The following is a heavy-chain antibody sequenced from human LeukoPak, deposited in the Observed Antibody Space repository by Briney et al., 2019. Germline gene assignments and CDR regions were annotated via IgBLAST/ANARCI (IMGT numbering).Heavy chain of an antibody. Sequence: SETLSPTCTVSGGSISSYYWSWIRQPAGKGLEWIGRIYTSGSTNYNPSLKSRVTMSVDTSKNQFSLKLSSVTAADTAVYYCARDLLLWFGELGAFDIWGQGTMVTVSS. V-gene: IGHV4-4*07. J-gene: IGHJ3*02. CDR1: GGSISSYY. CDR3: ARDLLLWFGELGAFDI. CDR2: IYTSGST. D-gene: IGHD3-10*01.